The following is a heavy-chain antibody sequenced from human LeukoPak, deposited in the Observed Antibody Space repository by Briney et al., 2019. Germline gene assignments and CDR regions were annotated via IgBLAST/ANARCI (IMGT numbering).Heavy chain of an antibody. Sequence: ASVKVSCKASGYTLTSYGISWVRQAPGQGLEWMGGIIPIFGTANYAQKFQGRVTITADESTSTAYMELSSLRSEDTAVYYCATKDWYYYDSSGYYYYYGMDVWGQGTTVTVSS. CDR2: IIPIFGTA. CDR3: ATKDWYYYDSSGYYYYYGMDV. J-gene: IGHJ6*02. CDR1: GYTLTSYG. V-gene: IGHV1-69*13. D-gene: IGHD3-22*01.